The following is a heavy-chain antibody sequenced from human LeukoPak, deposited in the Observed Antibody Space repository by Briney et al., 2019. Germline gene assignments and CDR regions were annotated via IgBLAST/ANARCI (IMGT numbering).Heavy chain of an antibody. CDR3: ARGAKYHRGFDP. CDR1: GGSFSGYY. Sequence: SETLSLTCAVYGGSFSGYYWSWIRQPPGKGLEWIGEINHSGSTNYNPSLKSRVTISVDTSKNQFSLKLSSVTAADTAVYYCARGAKYHRGFDPWGQGTLVTVSS. J-gene: IGHJ5*02. V-gene: IGHV4-34*01. CDR2: INHSGST. D-gene: IGHD2-2*01.